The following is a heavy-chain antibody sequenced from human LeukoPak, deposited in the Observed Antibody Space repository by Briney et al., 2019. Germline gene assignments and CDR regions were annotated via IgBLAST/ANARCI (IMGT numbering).Heavy chain of an antibody. CDR3: AGRYYDSSGYPAPFDP. D-gene: IGHD3-22*01. J-gene: IGHJ5*02. CDR1: GGSISSGDYY. CDR2: IYCSGST. Sequence: SETLSLTCTVSGGSISSGDYYWSWIRQPPGKGLEWIGYIYCSGSTYYNPSLKSRVTISVDTSKNQFSLKLSSVTAADTAVYYCAGRYYDSSGYPAPFDPWGQGTLVTVSS. V-gene: IGHV4-30-4*08.